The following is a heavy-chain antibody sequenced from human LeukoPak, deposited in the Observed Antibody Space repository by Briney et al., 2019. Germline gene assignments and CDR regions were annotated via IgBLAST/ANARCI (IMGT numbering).Heavy chain of an antibody. J-gene: IGHJ4*02. Sequence: GGSLRLSCAASGFTFSSYGMSWVRQAPGKGLEWVAVTSYDGSNEYYPDSVKGRFTISRDTSKNTLYLQMNSLRVEDTAVYYCAKQGRRGYSYARSYYFDYWGKGTLVTVSS. D-gene: IGHD5-18*01. CDR3: AKQGRRGYSYARSYYFDY. V-gene: IGHV3-30*18. CDR2: TSYDGSNE. CDR1: GFTFSSYG.